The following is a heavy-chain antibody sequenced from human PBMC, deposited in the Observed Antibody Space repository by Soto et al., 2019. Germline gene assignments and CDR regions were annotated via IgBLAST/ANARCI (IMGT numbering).Heavy chain of an antibody. CDR2: IYHSGST. CDR3: ARGVRERFGELDRYYYYMDV. Sequence: QVQLQESGPGLVKPSGTLSLTCAVSSGSISSSNWWSWVRQPPGKGLEWIGEIYHSGSTNYNPSLKGLVTISVDKSKNQFSLKLSSVTAADTAVYYCARGVRERFGELDRYYYYMDVWGKGTTVTVSS. D-gene: IGHD3-10*01. J-gene: IGHJ6*03. CDR1: SGSISSSNW. V-gene: IGHV4-4*02.